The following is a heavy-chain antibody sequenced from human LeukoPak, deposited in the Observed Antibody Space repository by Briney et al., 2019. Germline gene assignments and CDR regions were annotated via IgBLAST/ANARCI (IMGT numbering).Heavy chain of an antibody. V-gene: IGHV3-73*01. J-gene: IGHJ4*02. CDR2: IRTKANTYAT. CDR3: TRSDTTYCGGDCYSI. D-gene: IGHD2-21*02. CDR1: GFTFSGSS. Sequence: PGGSLRLSWAASGFTFSGSSMHWVRQASGKGLEWVGRIRTKANTYATAHAASVKGRFTISRDDSKNTAYLQMNGLKTEDTAVYYCTRSDTTYCGGDCYSIWGQGTLVTVSS.